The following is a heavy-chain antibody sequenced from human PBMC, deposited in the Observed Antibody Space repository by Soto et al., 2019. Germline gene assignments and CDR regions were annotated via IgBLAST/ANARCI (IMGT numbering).Heavy chain of an antibody. V-gene: IGHV3-23*01. J-gene: IGHJ4*02. D-gene: IGHD3-10*01. CDR2: ISGSGGST. CDR1: GFTFSSYA. Sequence: EVQLLESGGGLVQPGGSLRLSCAASGFTFSSYAMSWVRLAPGKGLEWVSAISGSGGSTYYADSVKGRFTISRDNSKNTLYLQMNSLRAEDTAVYYCAKASGWFGEFDYWGQGTLVTVSS. CDR3: AKASGWFGEFDY.